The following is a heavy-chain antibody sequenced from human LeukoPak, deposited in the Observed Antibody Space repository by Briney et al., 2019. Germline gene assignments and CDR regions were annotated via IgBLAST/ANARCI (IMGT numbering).Heavy chain of an antibody. CDR2: VNSDGSST. CDR3: VRAPYSSPDH. Sequence: GGSLRLSCAASGFTVSSNYMSWVRQAPGKGLVWVSRVNSDGSSTSYADPVKGRFTISRDNAKNTVYLQMKNLRAEDTAVYYCVRAPYSSPDHWGQGTLVIVSS. J-gene: IGHJ4*02. V-gene: IGHV3-74*01. D-gene: IGHD5-18*01. CDR1: GFTVSSNY.